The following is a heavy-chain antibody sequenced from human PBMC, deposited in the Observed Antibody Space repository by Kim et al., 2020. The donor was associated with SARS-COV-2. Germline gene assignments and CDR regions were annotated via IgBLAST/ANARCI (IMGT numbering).Heavy chain of an antibody. CDR1: GYTFPTYY. D-gene: IGHD6-13*01. CDR2: INPSGGST. Sequence: ASVKVSCKASGYTFPTYYMHWVRQAPGQGLEWMGVINPSGGSTTYAQKFRDRVIMTRDTSTTTVYMELSSLGSEDTAVYYCAREGIEQLVRLFDCWGQGTLVTVSS. V-gene: IGHV1-46*01. CDR3: AREGIEQLVRLFDC. J-gene: IGHJ4*02.